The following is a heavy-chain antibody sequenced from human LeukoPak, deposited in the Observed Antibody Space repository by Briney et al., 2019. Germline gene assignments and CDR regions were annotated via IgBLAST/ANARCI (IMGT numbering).Heavy chain of an antibody. CDR1: GGSFRGYY. Sequence: SETLSLTCGVIGGSFRGYYRSWIRQSPGKGLEWIGEINHRGSTNYSPSPKSRVTTSVDTSKNHFSLKLFSPPAADTAVYFCARSRLWPTGTFDVWDQGAMVTVSS. CDR2: INHRGST. CDR3: ARSRLWPTGTFDV. J-gene: IGHJ3*01. V-gene: IGHV4-34*01. D-gene: IGHD2-8*02.